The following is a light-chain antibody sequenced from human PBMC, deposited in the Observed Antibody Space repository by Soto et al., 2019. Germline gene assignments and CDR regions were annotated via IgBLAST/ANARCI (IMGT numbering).Light chain of an antibody. CDR1: SSAVGTFDD. J-gene: IGLJ1*01. CDR3: CSYAGSYSFV. Sequence: QSLLTQPRSVSGSPGQSVTISCTGTSSAVGTFDDVSWYQQHPGKAPKLMIYDVSKRPSGVPDRFSGSKSGNTASLTISGLQADDDSDYYCCSYAGSYSFVFGSGTKVTVL. V-gene: IGLV2-11*01. CDR2: DVS.